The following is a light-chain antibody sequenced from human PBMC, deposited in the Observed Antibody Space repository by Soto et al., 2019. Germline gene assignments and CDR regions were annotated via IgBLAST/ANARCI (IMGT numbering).Light chain of an antibody. Sequence: QSALTQPASVSGSPGQSITISCTGTSSDVGAYNYVSWYQQHPGKAPKLMIFDVSNRPSGVSNRFSGSKSGNTASLTISGLQAEDEADYYCSSYTTAATRVFGGGTK. J-gene: IGLJ3*02. CDR1: SSDVGAYNY. V-gene: IGLV2-14*01. CDR3: SSYTTAATRV. CDR2: DVS.